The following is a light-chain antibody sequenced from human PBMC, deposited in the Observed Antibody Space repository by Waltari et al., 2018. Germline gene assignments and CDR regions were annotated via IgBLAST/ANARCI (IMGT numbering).Light chain of an antibody. V-gene: IGKV3-11*01. Sequence: EIVLTQSPATLSLSPGERATLSCRASQSVSSYLAWYQQKPGQAPRLLIYDASNSAAGIQARFSGRRSRKTFNRTISSLAPEDFSVYFGQQRSNWLWTFGQGTKVEIK. CDR1: QSVSSY. CDR3: QQRSNWLWT. CDR2: DAS. J-gene: IGKJ1*01.